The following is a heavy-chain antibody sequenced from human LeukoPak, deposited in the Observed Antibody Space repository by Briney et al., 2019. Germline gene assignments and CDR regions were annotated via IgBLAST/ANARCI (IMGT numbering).Heavy chain of an antibody. J-gene: IGHJ5*02. CDR1: GFTFSSYA. D-gene: IGHD6-13*01. CDR3: AKENWYLYNNNWYKTWFDP. Sequence: GGSLRLSCAASGFTFSSYAMSWVRQAPGKGLEWVSVISGSGGRPYYEDSVKGRFTISRDNSKNTLYLQMNSLRAEDTAVYYCAKENWYLYNNNWYKTWFDPWGQGTLVTVSS. CDR2: ISGSGGRP. V-gene: IGHV3-23*01.